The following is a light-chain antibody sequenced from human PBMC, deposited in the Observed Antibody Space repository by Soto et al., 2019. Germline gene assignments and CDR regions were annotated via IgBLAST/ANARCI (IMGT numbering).Light chain of an antibody. J-gene: IGKJ4*01. V-gene: IGKV3-11*01. Sequence: EVVLTQSPATLSLSPGERAILSCSASHSVEKDLAWYQQKPGQTLRLLIYDASNRATGIPARFSGSGSETDFTLTISSLEPEDFAVYSCQQRKHWPPLTFGGGTKVEMK. CDR2: DAS. CDR1: HSVEKD. CDR3: QQRKHWPPLT.